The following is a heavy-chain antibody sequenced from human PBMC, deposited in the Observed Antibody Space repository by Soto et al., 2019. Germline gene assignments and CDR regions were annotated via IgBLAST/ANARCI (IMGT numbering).Heavy chain of an antibody. J-gene: IGHJ6*02. CDR1: GYTFTTYY. Sequence: ASVKVSCKXSGYTFTTYYIHWVRQAPGQGLEWMGIINPSGGGTSYAQKFQGRVTMTRDTSTSTVYMGLSSLRSEDTAVYYCASSTAVAALSKWFGMDVWGQGTTVTVSS. CDR2: INPSGGGT. CDR3: ASSTAVAALSKWFGMDV. V-gene: IGHV1-46*01. D-gene: IGHD6-19*01.